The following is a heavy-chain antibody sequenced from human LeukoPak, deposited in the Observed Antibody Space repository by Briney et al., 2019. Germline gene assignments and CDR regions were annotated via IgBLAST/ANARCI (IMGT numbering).Heavy chain of an antibody. CDR2: IIPILGIA. V-gene: IGHV1-69*04. CDR3: ARDLGVGTFDY. Sequence: ASVKVSCKASGGTFSSYAISWVRQAPGQGLEWMGRIIPILGIANYAQKFQGRVTITAGKSTSTAYMELSSLRSEDTAVYYCARDLGVGTFDYWGQGTLVTVSS. CDR1: GGTFSSYA. D-gene: IGHD1-26*01. J-gene: IGHJ4*02.